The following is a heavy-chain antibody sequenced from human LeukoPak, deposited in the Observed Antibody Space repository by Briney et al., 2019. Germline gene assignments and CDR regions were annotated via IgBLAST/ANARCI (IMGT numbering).Heavy chain of an antibody. CDR2: INDRGSS. CDR3: ARDSRYSDWNGDEMDDWYEDGMDV. V-gene: IGHV4-59*02. J-gene: IGHJ6*02. D-gene: IGHD1-1*01. Sequence: SETLSLTCAVSGDSVSPFYWSWIRQPPGKGLEWLGHINDRGSSNYNPSLKGRVTISVDTSKNHFSLRLHSVTAADTAVYYCARDSRYSDWNGDEMDDWYEDGMDVWGRGTSVIVSS. CDR1: GDSVSPFY.